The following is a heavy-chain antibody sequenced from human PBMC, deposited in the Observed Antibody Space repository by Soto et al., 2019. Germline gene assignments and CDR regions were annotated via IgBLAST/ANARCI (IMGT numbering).Heavy chain of an antibody. CDR3: ARIGKAPTAPWDY. CDR2: IYYSGST. J-gene: IGHJ4*02. D-gene: IGHD1-1*01. V-gene: IGHV4-59*01. CDR1: GGSISGYY. Sequence: PSETLSLSCTVSGGSISGYYWSWIRQPPGKGLEWIGYIYYSGSTKYNPSLNSRVTISMDTSKNQFSLKLSSVTAADTAVYYCARIGKAPTAPWDYWGQGIVVTVS.